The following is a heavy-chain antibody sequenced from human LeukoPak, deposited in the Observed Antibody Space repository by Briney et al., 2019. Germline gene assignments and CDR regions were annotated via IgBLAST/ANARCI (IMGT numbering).Heavy chain of an antibody. CDR2: IKQDESEK. Sequence: GGSLRLSCAASGFTFNGYWMSWVRQAPGRGLEWVATIKQDESEKTYVDSVEGRFTSSRDNAKSSLFLQMDSLRAEDTAVYYCARFGMDAAIDYWGQGTLVTVSS. V-gene: IGHV3-7*01. J-gene: IGHJ4*02. CDR1: GFTFNGYW. CDR3: ARFGMDAAIDY. D-gene: IGHD2-15*01.